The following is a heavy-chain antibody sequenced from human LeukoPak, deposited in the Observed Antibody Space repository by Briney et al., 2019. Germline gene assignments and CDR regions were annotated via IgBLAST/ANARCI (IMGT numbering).Heavy chain of an antibody. CDR2: IRYDGSNK. J-gene: IGHJ3*02. Sequence: PGGSLRLSCAASGFSFSNYDMHLVRQALGKGLEWVAFIRYDGSNKYYGDSVKGRFTISRDNSKNTLYLQMNSLRAEDTAVYYCAKYDIWGQGTLVTVSS. V-gene: IGHV3-30*02. CDR1: GFSFSNYD. CDR3: AKYDI.